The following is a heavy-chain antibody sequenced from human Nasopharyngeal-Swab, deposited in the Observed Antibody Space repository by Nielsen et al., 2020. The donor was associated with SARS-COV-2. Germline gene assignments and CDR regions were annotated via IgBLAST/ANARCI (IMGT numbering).Heavy chain of an antibody. CDR3: ARLRYTGSYFDY. V-gene: IGHV4-39*01. Sequence: SETLSLTCAVFGGSISTSTYYWGWIRQPPGKGLEWIGNVFYSGTTYYSPSLKSRLTISVDTSKNQFSLQLRSATAADTAVYYCARLRYTGSYFDYWGQGILVTVSS. CDR1: GGSISTSTYY. D-gene: IGHD3-16*02. CDR2: VFYSGTT. J-gene: IGHJ4*02.